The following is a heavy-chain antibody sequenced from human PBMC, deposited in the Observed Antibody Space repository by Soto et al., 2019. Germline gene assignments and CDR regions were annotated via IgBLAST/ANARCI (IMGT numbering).Heavy chain of an antibody. D-gene: IGHD6-13*01. CDR3: ARVVGSWAPRFDP. V-gene: IGHV3-74*01. CDR2: INNAGSST. Sequence: EVQLVESGGGLVQPGGSLRLSCAASGFTFSTYWMYWVRQAPGKGLVWVSFINNAGSSTNYAESVKGRFTISRDNNKNTLYLEMNSLRADDTAVYYCARVVGSWAPRFDPWGQGTLVIVSS. J-gene: IGHJ5*02. CDR1: GFTFSTYW.